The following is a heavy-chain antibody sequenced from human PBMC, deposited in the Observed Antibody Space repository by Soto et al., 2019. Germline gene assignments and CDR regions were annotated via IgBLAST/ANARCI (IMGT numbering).Heavy chain of an antibody. J-gene: IGHJ4*02. CDR3: AREPATAKPEGVDF. CDR1: GYTFSDYY. V-gene: IGHV1-2*02. D-gene: IGHD1-1*01. Sequence: RGASVKVSCKASGYTFSDYYIHWVRQAPGEGLEWMGWINPNSGGTKYAPKFQGGVTMTRDTSITTAYMELSRLTSGDTAVYYCAREPATAKPEGVDFWGQGTLVTVSS. CDR2: INPNSGGT.